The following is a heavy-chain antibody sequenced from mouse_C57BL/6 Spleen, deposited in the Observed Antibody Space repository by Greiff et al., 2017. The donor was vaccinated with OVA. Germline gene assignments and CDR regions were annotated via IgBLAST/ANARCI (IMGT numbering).Heavy chain of an antibody. CDR2: INPSTGGT. J-gene: IGHJ2*01. CDR3: ARSRLRLTLDY. Sequence: VQLKESGPELVKPGASVKISCKASGYSFTGYYMNWVKQSPEKSLEWIGEINPSTGGTTYNQKFKAKATLTVDKSSSTAYMQLKSLTSEDSAVYYCARSRLRLTLDYWGQGTTLTVSS. V-gene: IGHV1-42*01. CDR1: GYSFTGYY. D-gene: IGHD3-2*02.